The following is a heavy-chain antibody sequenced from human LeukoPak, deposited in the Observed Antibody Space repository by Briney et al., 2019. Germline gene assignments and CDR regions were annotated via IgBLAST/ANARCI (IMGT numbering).Heavy chain of an antibody. D-gene: IGHD4-17*01. CDR2: IYSSGST. J-gene: IGHJ4*02. CDR1: GGSIRSGSYY. V-gene: IGHV4-61*02. CDR3: ARDRSGDYDFDY. Sequence: SETLSLTCNVSGGSIRSGSYYWRWLRQPAGTGLEWIGRIYSSGSTNYNPSLKSRVTISVDTSKTQFSLKLSSVTAADTAVYYCARDRSGDYDFDYWGQGALVTVSS.